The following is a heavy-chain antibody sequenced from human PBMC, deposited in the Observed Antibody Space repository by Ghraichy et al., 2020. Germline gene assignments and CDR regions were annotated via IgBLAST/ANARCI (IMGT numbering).Heavy chain of an antibody. Sequence: GGSLRLSCAASGFIFSSYSMNWVRQAPGKGLEWVSSISSSSSYIYYADSVKGRFTISRDYAKNSLYLQMNSLRAEDTAVYYCARDLYGDYGFDYWGQGTLVTVSS. D-gene: IGHD4-17*01. CDR3: ARDLYGDYGFDY. J-gene: IGHJ4*02. CDR1: GFIFSSYS. CDR2: ISSSSSYI. V-gene: IGHV3-21*01.